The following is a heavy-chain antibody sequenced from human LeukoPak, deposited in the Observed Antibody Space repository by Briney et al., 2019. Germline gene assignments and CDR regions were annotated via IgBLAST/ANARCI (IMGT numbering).Heavy chain of an antibody. CDR2: ICSGGST. J-gene: IGHJ3*02. Sequence: GGSLRLSCAASGFTVSSNYMSWVRQAPGKGLEWVSVICSGGSTYYADSVKGRFTISRDNSKNTLYLQMNSLRAEDTAVYYCANYDSSGYDAFDIWGQGTMVTVSS. D-gene: IGHD3-22*01. CDR1: GFTVSSNY. V-gene: IGHV3-66*01. CDR3: ANYDSSGYDAFDI.